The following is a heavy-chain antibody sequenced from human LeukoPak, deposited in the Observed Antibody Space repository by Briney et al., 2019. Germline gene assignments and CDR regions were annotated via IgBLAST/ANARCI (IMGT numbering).Heavy chain of an antibody. CDR3: ARDTRPYGSGSYVDY. D-gene: IGHD3-10*01. CDR2: INGDGSST. V-gene: IGHV3-74*01. Sequence: GGSLRLSCAASGFTLSSYWMHWVRQAPGKGLVWVSRINGDGSSTSYANSVKGRFTISRDNAKNSLYLQMNSLRAEDTAVYYCARDTRPYGSGSYVDYWGQGTLVTVSS. J-gene: IGHJ4*02. CDR1: GFTLSSYW.